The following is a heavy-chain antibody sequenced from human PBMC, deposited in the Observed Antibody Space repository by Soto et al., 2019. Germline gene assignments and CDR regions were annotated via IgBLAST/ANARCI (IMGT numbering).Heavy chain of an antibody. V-gene: IGHV3-7*01. CDR3: ARDSDYYGSGSYFYYYGMDV. CDR2: IKQDGSEK. D-gene: IGHD3-10*01. CDR1: GFTFSSYS. Sequence: PSETLRLSCAASGFTFSSYSMSWVRQAPGKGLEWVANIKQDGSEKYYVDSVKGRFTISRDNAKNSLYLQMNSLRAEDTAVYYCARDSDYYGSGSYFYYYGMDVWGQGTTVTSP. J-gene: IGHJ6*02.